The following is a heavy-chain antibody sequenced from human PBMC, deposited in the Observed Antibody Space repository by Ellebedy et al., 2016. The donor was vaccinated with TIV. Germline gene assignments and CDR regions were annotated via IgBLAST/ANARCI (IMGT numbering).Heavy chain of an antibody. V-gene: IGHV1-69*04. J-gene: IGHJ5*02. CDR2: IIPIIDMP. Sequence: SVKVSXKASGGTFSSYAISWVRQAPGQGPEWMGKIIPIIDMPNYAQKFQGRVTITADKSTSTAYMELSSLRSEDTAVYYCARVNQWQGFDAWGQGTLVTVSS. CDR1: GGTFSSYA. D-gene: IGHD6-19*01. CDR3: ARVNQWQGFDA.